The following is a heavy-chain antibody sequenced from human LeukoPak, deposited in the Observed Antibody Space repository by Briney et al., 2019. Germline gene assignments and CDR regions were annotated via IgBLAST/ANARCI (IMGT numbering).Heavy chain of an antibody. J-gene: IGHJ4*02. CDR3: ATEITVTRPFDY. CDR2: ISASGST. V-gene: IGHV4-4*07. CDR1: NGSISIYY. Sequence: KCSDTQSLICTLSNGSISIYYWSWVRQPAGKGLEWIGRISASGSTNYNPSLKSRVTMSLDTSKNQFSLKLSSVTAADTAVYDCATEITVTRPFDYWGEGTLVTVSS. D-gene: IGHD4-17*01.